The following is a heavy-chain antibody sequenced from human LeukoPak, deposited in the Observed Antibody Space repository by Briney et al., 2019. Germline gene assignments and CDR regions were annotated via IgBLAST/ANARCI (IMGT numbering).Heavy chain of an antibody. J-gene: IGHJ4*02. CDR1: GFTFSSYS. Sequence: PGGSLRLSCAASGFTFSSYSMNWVRQAPGKGLEWVSYISSSSSTIYYADSVKGRFTISRDNAKNTLYLQMNSLRAEDTAVYYCAKEYGQKAAAGTVFDYWGQGTLVTVSS. CDR2: ISSSSSTI. CDR3: AKEYGQKAAAGTVFDY. V-gene: IGHV3-48*01. D-gene: IGHD6-13*01.